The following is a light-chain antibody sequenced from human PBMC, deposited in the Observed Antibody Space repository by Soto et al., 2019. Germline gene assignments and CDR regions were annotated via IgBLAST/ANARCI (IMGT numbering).Light chain of an antibody. CDR3: RPRSNWPPTWT. CDR1: QSVSSY. V-gene: IGKV3-11*01. J-gene: IGKJ1*01. Sequence: EIVLTQSPATLSLSPWERATLSCRASQSVSSYLAWYQHKPGQAPRLLIYDASKRATGIPARFSGSGSGTDFTLTISSLEPEDFAVYSCRPRSNWPPTWTFGQGTRVAIQ. CDR2: DAS.